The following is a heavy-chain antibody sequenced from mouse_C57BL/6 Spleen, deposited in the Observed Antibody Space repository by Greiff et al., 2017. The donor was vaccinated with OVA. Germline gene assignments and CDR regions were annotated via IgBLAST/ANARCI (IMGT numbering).Heavy chain of an antibody. CDR1: GYTFTDYY. V-gene: IGHV1-26*01. J-gene: IGHJ1*03. CDR2: INPNNGGT. D-gene: IGHD2-1*01. Sequence: VQLQQSGPELVKPGASVKISCKASGYTFTDYYMNWVKQSHGKSLEWIGDINPNNGGTSYNQKFKGKATLTVDKSSSTAYMELRSLTSEDSAVYYCARPNYGNYWYFEVWGTGTTVTVSS. CDR3: ARPNYGNYWYFEV.